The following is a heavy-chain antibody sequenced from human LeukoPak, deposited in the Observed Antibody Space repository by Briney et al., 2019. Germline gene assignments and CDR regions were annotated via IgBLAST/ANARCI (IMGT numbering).Heavy chain of an antibody. Sequence: SQTLSLTCTVSGGSISSGDYYWSWIRQPPGKGLEWIGYIYYSGSTYYNPSLKSRVTISVDTSKNQLSLKLSSVTAADTAVYYCARDRDSSTWYSYFDYWGLGSRVTVSS. V-gene: IGHV4-30-4*08. CDR1: GGSISSGDYY. CDR2: IYYSGST. CDR3: ARDRDSSTWYSYFDY. D-gene: IGHD6-13*01. J-gene: IGHJ4*02.